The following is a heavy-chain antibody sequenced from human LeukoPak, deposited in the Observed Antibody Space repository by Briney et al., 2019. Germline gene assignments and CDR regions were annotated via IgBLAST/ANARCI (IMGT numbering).Heavy chain of an antibody. D-gene: IGHD6-13*01. CDR1: GFTFSSYS. V-gene: IGHV3-53*01. J-gene: IGHJ4*02. Sequence: GGSLRLSCAASGFTFSSYSMNWVRQAPGKGLEWVSVIYSGGSTYYADSVKGRFTISRDNSKNTLYLQMNSLRAEDTAVYYCARYSSSWPYYFDYWGQGTLVTVSS. CDR2: IYSGGST. CDR3: ARYSSSWPYYFDY.